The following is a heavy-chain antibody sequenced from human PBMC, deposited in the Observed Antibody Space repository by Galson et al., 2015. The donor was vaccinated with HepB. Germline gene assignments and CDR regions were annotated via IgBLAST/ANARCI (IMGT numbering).Heavy chain of an antibody. CDR2: ISGSGGST. V-gene: IGHV3-23*01. J-gene: IGHJ5*02. CDR3: AKEARIVVVPAARFDP. Sequence: SLRLSCAASGFTFSSYAMSWVRQAPGKGLEWVSAISGSGGSTYYADSVKGRFTISRDNSKNTLYLQMNSLRAEDTAVYYCAKEARIVVVPAARFDPWGQGTLVTVSS. CDR1: GFTFSSYA. D-gene: IGHD2-2*01.